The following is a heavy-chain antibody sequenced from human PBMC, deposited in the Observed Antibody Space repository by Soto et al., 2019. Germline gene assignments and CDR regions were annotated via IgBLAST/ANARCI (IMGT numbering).Heavy chain of an antibody. V-gene: IGHV3-7*01. Sequence: PGGSLRLSCAASGFTFSSYWMSWVRQAPGKGLEWVANIKQDGSEKYYVDSVKGRFTISRDNAKNSLYLQMNSLRAEDTAVYYCARDPNMVATRGPIYYYYGRDVGAQGATVPVSS. J-gene: IGHJ6*02. CDR3: ARDPNMVATRGPIYYYYGRDV. CDR1: GFTFSSYW. CDR2: IKQDGSEK. D-gene: IGHD5-12*01.